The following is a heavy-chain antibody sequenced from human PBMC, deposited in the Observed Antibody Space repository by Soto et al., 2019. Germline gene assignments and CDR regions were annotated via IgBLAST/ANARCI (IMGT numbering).Heavy chain of an antibody. CDR3: TTDLNVLRFLEWLSRKTDY. CDR2: IKSKTDGGTT. D-gene: IGHD3-3*01. Sequence: GGSLRLSCTASGFTFSNAWMNWVRQAPGKGLEWVGRIKSKTDGGTTDYAAPVKGRFTISRDDSKNTLYLQMNSLKTEDTAVYYCTTDLNVLRFLEWLSRKTDYWGQGTLVTVSS. J-gene: IGHJ4*02. CDR1: GFTFSNAW. V-gene: IGHV3-15*07.